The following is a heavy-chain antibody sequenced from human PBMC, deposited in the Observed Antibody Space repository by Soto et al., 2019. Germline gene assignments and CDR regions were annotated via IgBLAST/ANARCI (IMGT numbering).Heavy chain of an antibody. CDR2: MNPNSANT. CDR1: GYTFTSYD. Sequence: ASVKVSCKASGYTFTSYDINWVRQATGQGLEWMGWMNPNSANTGYAQKFQGRVTMTTDTSTSTAYMELRSLRSDDTAVYYCARDVYYYDSSGYHHFDYWGQGTLVTVSS. D-gene: IGHD3-22*01. V-gene: IGHV1-8*01. CDR3: ARDVYYYDSSGYHHFDY. J-gene: IGHJ4*02.